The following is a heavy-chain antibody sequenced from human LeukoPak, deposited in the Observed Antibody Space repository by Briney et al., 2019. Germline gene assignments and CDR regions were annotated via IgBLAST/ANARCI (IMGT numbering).Heavy chain of an antibody. J-gene: IGHJ4*02. Sequence: GGSLRLSCIASGFNFGNSWMSWVRQAPGKGLEWVANINNDGSQKYYVDSVKGRFNISKDDAKNSVYLQMNSLRVEDTAIYFCARDPGWGSLDFWGQGTLVTVYS. CDR1: GFNFGNSW. V-gene: IGHV3-7*01. D-gene: IGHD2-21*01. CDR2: INNDGSQK. CDR3: ARDPGWGSLDF.